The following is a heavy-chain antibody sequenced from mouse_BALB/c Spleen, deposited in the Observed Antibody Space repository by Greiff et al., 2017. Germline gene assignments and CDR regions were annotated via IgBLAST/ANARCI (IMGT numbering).Heavy chain of an antibody. CDR1: GYTFTSYT. Sequence: QVQLQQSGAELARPGASVKMSCKASGYTFTSYTMHWVKQRPGQGLEWIGYINPSSGYTNYNQKFKDKATLTADKSSSTAYMQLSSLTSDDSAVYYCARDYYGSSYYAMDYWGQGTSVTVSS. V-gene: IGHV1-4*01. CDR3: ARDYYGSSYYAMDY. D-gene: IGHD1-1*01. CDR2: INPSSGYT. J-gene: IGHJ4*01.